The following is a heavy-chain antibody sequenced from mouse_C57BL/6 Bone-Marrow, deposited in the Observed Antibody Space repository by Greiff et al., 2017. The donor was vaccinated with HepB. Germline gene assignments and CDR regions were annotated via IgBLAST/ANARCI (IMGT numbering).Heavy chain of an antibody. J-gene: IGHJ2*01. V-gene: IGHV5-4*01. CDR2: ISDGGSYT. Sequence: LVESGGGLVKPGGSLKLSCAASGFTFSSYAMSWVRQTPEKRLEWVATISDGGSYTYYPDNVKGRFTISRDNAKNNLYLQMSHLKSEDTAMYYCARDRSYDHWGQGTTLTVSS. CDR1: GFTFSSYA. CDR3: ARDRSYDH. D-gene: IGHD2-14*01.